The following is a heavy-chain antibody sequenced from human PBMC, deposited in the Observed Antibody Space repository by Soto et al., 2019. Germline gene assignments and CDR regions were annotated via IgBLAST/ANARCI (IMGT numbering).Heavy chain of an antibody. V-gene: IGHV5-51*01. J-gene: IGHJ4*02. CDR3: ARQWLFDY. D-gene: IGHD5-12*01. CDR1: GYIFTTYW. Sequence: EVQLVQSGAEVKKPGESLKISCKASGYIFTTYWIAWVRQMPGKGLEWMGIINPSDSDTRYSPSFQGQVTISADKSNSTSYLQWSSLKASDTAIYYCARQWLFDYWGQGTLVTVSS. CDR2: INPSDSDT.